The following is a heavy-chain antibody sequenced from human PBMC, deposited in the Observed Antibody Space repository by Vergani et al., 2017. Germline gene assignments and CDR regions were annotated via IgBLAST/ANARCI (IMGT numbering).Heavy chain of an antibody. Sequence: QVQLVQSGAEVKKPRASVKVSCKASGYTFTSYDINWVRQATGQGLEWMGWMNPNSGNTGYAQKFQGRVTMTRNTSISTAYMELSSLRSEDTAVYYCARDLSDQLLNYYMDVWGKGTTVTVSS. CDR3: ARDLSDQLLNYYMDV. D-gene: IGHD2-2*01. CDR2: MNPNSGNT. V-gene: IGHV1-8*01. CDR1: GYTFTSYD. J-gene: IGHJ6*03.